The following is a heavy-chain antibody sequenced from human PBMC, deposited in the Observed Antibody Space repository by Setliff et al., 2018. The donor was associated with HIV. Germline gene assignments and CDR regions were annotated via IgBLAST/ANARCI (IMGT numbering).Heavy chain of an antibody. D-gene: IGHD6-13*01. CDR3: ARPIAAAGLFDS. V-gene: IGHV3-7*01. CDR2: IKQGGSEK. J-gene: IGHJ4*02. CDR1: KFIFSSYS. Sequence: PGGSLRLSCVASKFIFSSYSMSWVRQAPGKGLEWVANIKQGGSEKYYVDSVKGRFTISRDNAKNSLYLQMNSLRAEDTAVYYCARPIAAAGLFDSWGQGTLVTVSS.